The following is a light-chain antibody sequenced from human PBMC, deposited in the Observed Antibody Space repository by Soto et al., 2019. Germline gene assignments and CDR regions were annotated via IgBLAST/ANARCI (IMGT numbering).Light chain of an antibody. V-gene: IGKV3-15*01. J-gene: IGKJ4*01. Sequence: EIVMTQSPATLSVSPGERATLSCRASQSVSSNLAWYQKKPGQAPRLLIYGASTRAIGIPARFSGSGSWQEFTLTISSLQSEDFAVYYCQQYNNWPRLFGGGTKVEIK. CDR2: GAS. CDR3: QQYNNWPRL. CDR1: QSVSSN.